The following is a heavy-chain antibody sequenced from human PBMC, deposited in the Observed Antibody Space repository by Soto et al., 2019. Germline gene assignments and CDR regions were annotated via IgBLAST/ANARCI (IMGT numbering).Heavy chain of an antibody. Sequence: APVKVSCKASGYTFTRYGISWVRQTPGQGLEWMGWISAYNGNTNYAQKLQGGVTMTTDTSTSTAYMELRSLRSDDTAVYYCAGTGIDCSSTSCHLSYWGQGTLVTVSS. CDR1: GYTFTRYG. D-gene: IGHD2-2*01. J-gene: IGHJ4*02. CDR3: AGTGIDCSSTSCHLSY. CDR2: ISAYNGNT. V-gene: IGHV1-18*01.